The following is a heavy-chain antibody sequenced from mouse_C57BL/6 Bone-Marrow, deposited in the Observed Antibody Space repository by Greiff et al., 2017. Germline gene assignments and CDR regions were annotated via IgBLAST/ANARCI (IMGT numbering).Heavy chain of an antibody. CDR1: GYAFSSYW. Sequence: VKLMESGAELVKPGASVKISCKASGYAFSSYWMNWVKQRPGKGLEWIGQIYPGDGDTNYNGKFKGKATLTADKSSSTAYMQLSSLTSEDSAVYFCARIPSYYYGSSYAYFDVWGTGTTVTVSS. CDR3: ARIPSYYYGSSYAYFDV. CDR2: IYPGDGDT. J-gene: IGHJ1*03. V-gene: IGHV1-80*01. D-gene: IGHD1-1*01.